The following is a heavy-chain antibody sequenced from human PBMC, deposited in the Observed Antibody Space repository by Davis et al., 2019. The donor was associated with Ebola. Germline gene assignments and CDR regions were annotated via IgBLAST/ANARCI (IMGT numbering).Heavy chain of an antibody. CDR1: GGSIRNSPSYY. V-gene: IGHV4-39*07. CDR3: ATNSSGWDFQAFDL. J-gene: IGHJ3*01. Sequence: PSETLSLTCAVSGGSIRNSPSYYWGWLRQPPGKGLAWIGRIYYTGITHYNPSLKNQVNMSVDTSKNQFSLNLTSVTAADTAVYYCATNSSGWDFQAFDLWGQGTTVTVS. D-gene: IGHD6-25*01. CDR2: IYYTGIT.